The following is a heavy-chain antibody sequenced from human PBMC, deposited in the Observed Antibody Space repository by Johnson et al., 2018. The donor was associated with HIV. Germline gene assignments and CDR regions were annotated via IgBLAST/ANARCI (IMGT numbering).Heavy chain of an antibody. D-gene: IGHD3-9*01. J-gene: IGHJ3*02. Sequence: QVQLVESGGGVVQPGRSLRLSCAASGFTFSSYAVHWVRQAPGKGLEWVAVISYDGSNKYYADSVKGRFTISRDNSKNTLYLQMNSLRAEDTAVYYCARDPYYDFLTGPRDAFDIWGQGTMVTVSS. CDR2: ISYDGSNK. CDR1: GFTFSSYA. V-gene: IGHV3-30*14. CDR3: ARDPYYDFLTGPRDAFDI.